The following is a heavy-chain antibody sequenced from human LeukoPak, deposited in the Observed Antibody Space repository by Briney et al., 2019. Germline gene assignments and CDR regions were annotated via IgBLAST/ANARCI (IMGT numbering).Heavy chain of an antibody. CDR2: IYYSGST. V-gene: IGHV4-59*01. D-gene: IGHD3-10*01. CDR3: ATIGGSGSLPDY. CDR1: GGSISSYY. Sequence: SETLSLTCTVSGGSISSYYWSWIRQPPGKGLEWIGYIYYSGSTNYNPSLKSRVTISVDTSKNQFSLKLSSVTAADTAVYYCATIGGSGSLPDYWGQGTLVTVSS. J-gene: IGHJ4*02.